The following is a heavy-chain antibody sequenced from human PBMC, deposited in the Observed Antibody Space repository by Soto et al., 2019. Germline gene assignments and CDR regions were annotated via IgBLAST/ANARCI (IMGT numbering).Heavy chain of an antibody. CDR2: IYPGDSDT. V-gene: IGHV5-51*01. Sequence: GESLKISCKGSGYSFTSYWIGWVRQMPGKGLEWMGIIYPGDSDTRYSPSFQGQVTISADKSISTAYLQWSSLKASDTAMYYCARHAFDYGGNSGYFDLWGRGTLVTVS. J-gene: IGHJ2*01. CDR1: GYSFTSYW. CDR3: ARHAFDYGGNSGYFDL. D-gene: IGHD4-17*01.